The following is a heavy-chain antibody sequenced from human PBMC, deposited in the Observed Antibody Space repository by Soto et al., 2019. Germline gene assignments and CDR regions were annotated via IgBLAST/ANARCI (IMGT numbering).Heavy chain of an antibody. J-gene: IGHJ4*02. CDR3: ARVVVGRSSWTGLDY. Sequence: QVQLVETGGGVVQPGRSLRLSCAASGFTFSSYGMHWVRQAPGKGLEWVAVIWYDGSKKYYADYVEGRFTISRDNSKNTWYLQMNSLRAEDTAVYYCARVVVGRSSWTGLDYWGQGTLVTVSS. CDR2: IWYDGSKK. V-gene: IGHV3-33*01. CDR1: GFTFSSYG. D-gene: IGHD6-13*01.